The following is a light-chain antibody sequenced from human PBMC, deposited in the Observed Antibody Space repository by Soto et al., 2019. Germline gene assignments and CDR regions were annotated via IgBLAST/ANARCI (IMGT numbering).Light chain of an antibody. Sequence: DIQMTQSPSTLSGSVGYRVTITCRASQTISSWLAWYQQKPGKAPKLLIYKASTLKSGVPSRFSGSGSGTEFTLTISSLQPADFATYYCQHYNSYSEAFGQGTKV. CDR1: QTISSW. V-gene: IGKV1-5*03. CDR2: KAS. J-gene: IGKJ1*01. CDR3: QHYNSYSEA.